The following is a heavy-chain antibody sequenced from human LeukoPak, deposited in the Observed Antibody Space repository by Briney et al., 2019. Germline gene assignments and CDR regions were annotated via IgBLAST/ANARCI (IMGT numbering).Heavy chain of an antibody. Sequence: PAETLSLTCTVSGGSISSSSYYWGWIRHPPGKGLEWIGSIYYSGSTYYNPSLKSRVTISVDTSKNQFSLKLSSVTAADTAVYYCARGAAAGPSRFDPWGQGTLVTVSS. D-gene: IGHD6-13*01. CDR3: ARGAAAGPSRFDP. CDR1: GGSISSSSYY. J-gene: IGHJ5*02. V-gene: IGHV4-39*01. CDR2: IYYSGST.